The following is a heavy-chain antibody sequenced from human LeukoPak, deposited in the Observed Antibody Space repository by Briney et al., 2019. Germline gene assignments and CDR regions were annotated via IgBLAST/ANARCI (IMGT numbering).Heavy chain of an antibody. CDR1: GYTLTELS. Sequence: ASVKVSCKVSGYTLTELSMHRVRQAPGKGLEWMGGFDPEDGETIYAQKFQGRVTMTEDTSTDTAYRELSSLRSEDTAVYYCATDAAGIAVAGTNFVFDYWGQGTLVTVSS. D-gene: IGHD6-19*01. V-gene: IGHV1-24*01. CDR3: ATDAAGIAVAGTNFVFDY. J-gene: IGHJ4*02. CDR2: FDPEDGET.